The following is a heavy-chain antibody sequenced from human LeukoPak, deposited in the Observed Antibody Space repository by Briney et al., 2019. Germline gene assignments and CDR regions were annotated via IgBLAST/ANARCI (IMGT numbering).Heavy chain of an antibody. D-gene: IGHD3-22*01. CDR3: ARGILRDYYDSSGFYHRGGAGY. J-gene: IGHJ4*02. Sequence: PSETLSLTCTVSGGSVSTGSYYWSWIRQPAGRGLEWIGHIHTSGTMNYNASLKSRVRISVETSKNQFSLRLSSVTAADTAVYFCARGILRDYYDSSGFYHRGGAGYWGQGTLVTVSS. CDR2: IHTSGTM. CDR1: GGSVSTGSYY. V-gene: IGHV4-61*09.